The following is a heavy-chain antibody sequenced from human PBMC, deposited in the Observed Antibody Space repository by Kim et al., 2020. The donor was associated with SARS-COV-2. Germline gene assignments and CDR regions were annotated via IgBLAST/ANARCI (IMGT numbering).Heavy chain of an antibody. D-gene: IGHD4-17*01. CDR2: ISSSSYI. CDR1: GFTFSSYS. Sequence: GGSLRLSCAASGFTFSSYSMNWVRQAPGKGLEWVSSISSSSYIYYAQSVKGRFTISRDNAKNSLYLQMNSLRAEDTAVYYCARDGLVTTVTTVDYWGQGTRVTVSS. J-gene: IGHJ4*02. CDR3: ARDGLVTTVTTVDY. V-gene: IGHV3-21*01.